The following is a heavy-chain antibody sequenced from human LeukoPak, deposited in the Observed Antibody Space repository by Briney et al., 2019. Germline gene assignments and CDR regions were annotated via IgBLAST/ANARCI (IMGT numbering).Heavy chain of an antibody. D-gene: IGHD4-17*01. CDR2: IYSGGST. J-gene: IGHJ3*02. CDR1: GFTVSSNY. V-gene: IGHV3-66*02. CDR3: ARSDDYGDYLVDAFDI. Sequence: GGSLRLSCAASGFTVSSNYMSWVRQAPGKGLEGVSVIYSGGSTYYADSVTGRFTISRDNSKNTLYLQMNSLRAEDTAVYYCARSDDYGDYLVDAFDIWGQGTMVTVSS.